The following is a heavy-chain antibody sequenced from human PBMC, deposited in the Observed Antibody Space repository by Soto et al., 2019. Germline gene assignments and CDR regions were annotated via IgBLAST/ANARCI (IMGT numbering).Heavy chain of an antibody. CDR1: GFSFSSAW. CDR2: IRTKPEGETT. CDR3: TTGSNEGY. J-gene: IGHJ4*02. D-gene: IGHD1-1*01. Sequence: EVQLLESGGGLVKPGGSLRLSCAASGFSFSSAWMNWVRPAPGKGLEWVGRIRTKPEGETTDYPAPVNGRFTISRDDSKTTLYLQMTSLKIEDTAVYYCTTGSNEGYWGQGTLVTVSS. V-gene: IGHV3-15*07.